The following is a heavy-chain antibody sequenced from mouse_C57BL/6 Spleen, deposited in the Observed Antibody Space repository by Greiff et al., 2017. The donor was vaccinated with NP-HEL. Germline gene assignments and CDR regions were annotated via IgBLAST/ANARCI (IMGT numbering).Heavy chain of an antibody. J-gene: IGHJ2*01. V-gene: IGHV1-26*01. Sequence: VQLQQSGPELVKPGASVKISCKASGYTFTDYYMNWVKQSHGKSLEWIGDINPNNGGTSYNQKFKGKATLTVDKSSSTAYMELRSLTSEDSAVYYCARDGYDLDYWGQGTTLTVSS. D-gene: IGHD2-2*01. CDR3: ARDGYDLDY. CDR2: INPNNGGT. CDR1: GYTFTDYY.